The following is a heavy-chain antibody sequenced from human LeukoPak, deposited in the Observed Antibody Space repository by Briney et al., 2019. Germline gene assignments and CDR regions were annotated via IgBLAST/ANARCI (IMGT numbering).Heavy chain of an antibody. J-gene: IGHJ4*02. CDR1: GFTFSDYY. CDR3: AKDLDYYDSSGYYPRGVDY. D-gene: IGHD3-22*01. V-gene: IGHV3-11*01. Sequence: GGSLRLSCAASGFTFSDYYMTWIRQAPGKGLEWISYMSSSGGTIYYADSVKGRFTVSRDNAKNSLYLQMNSLRAEDTAVYYCAKDLDYYDSSGYYPRGVDYWGQGTLVTVSS. CDR2: MSSSGGTI.